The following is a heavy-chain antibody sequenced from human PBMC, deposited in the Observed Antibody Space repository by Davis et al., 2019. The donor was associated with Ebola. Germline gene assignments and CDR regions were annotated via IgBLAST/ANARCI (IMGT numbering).Heavy chain of an antibody. CDR1: GFTVSSNY. CDR3: TSTDRTFDY. J-gene: IGHJ4*02. V-gene: IGHV3-53*01. D-gene: IGHD1-14*01. CDR2: IYSGGST. Sequence: GESLKISCAASGFTVSSNYMSWVRQAPGKGLEWVSVIYSGGSTYYADSVKGRFTISRDNSKNTLYLQMNSLRAEDTAVYYCTSTDRTFDYWGQGTLVTVSS.